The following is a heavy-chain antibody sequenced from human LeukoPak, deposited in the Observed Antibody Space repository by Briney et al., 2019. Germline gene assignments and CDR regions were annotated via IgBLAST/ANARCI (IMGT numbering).Heavy chain of an antibody. CDR1: GFTFSSYS. CDR2: ISSSSSTI. J-gene: IGHJ3*02. CDR3: VVVVPAPSDAFDI. V-gene: IGHV3-48*01. Sequence: GSLRLSCAVYGFTFSSYSMNWVRQAPGKGLEWVSYISSSSSTIYYADSVKGRFTISRDNAKSSLYLQMNSLRAEDTAVYYCVVVVPAPSDAFDIWGQGTMVTVSS. D-gene: IGHD2-2*01.